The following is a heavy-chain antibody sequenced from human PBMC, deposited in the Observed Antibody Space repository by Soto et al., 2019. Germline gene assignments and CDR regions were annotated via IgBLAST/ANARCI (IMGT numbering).Heavy chain of an antibody. J-gene: IGHJ4*02. CDR3: ASAFGTYRY. D-gene: IGHD3-10*01. CDR2: LNEDGTEI. Sequence: PGGSLRLSCVASGFTFSRSWMTWVRQAPGKGLEWVANLNEDGTEIHYVDSVKGRFTISRDNAKNVLFLQMNSLTAEDTAVYYCASAFGTYRYWGQGTLVTVSS. V-gene: IGHV3-7*01. CDR1: GFTFSRSW.